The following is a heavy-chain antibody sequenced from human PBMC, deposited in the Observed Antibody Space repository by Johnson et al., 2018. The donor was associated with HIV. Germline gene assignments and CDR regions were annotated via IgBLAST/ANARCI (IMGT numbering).Heavy chain of an antibody. CDR2: ISSSGSTI. J-gene: IGHJ3*02. V-gene: IGHV3-11*01. CDR1: GFTFSNAW. Sequence: VQLVESGGGVVQPGGSLRLSCAASGFTFSNAWMSWVRQAPGKGLEWVSYISSSGSTIYYADSVKGRFTISRDNAKNSLYLQMNRLRAEDTAVYYCAREDTMIVMADRAFDIWGQGTMVTVSS. CDR3: AREDTMIVMADRAFDI. D-gene: IGHD3-22*01.